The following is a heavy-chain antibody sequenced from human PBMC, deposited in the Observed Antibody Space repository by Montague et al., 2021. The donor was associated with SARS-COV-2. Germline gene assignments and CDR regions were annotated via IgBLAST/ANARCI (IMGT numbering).Heavy chain of an antibody. J-gene: IGHJ5*02. D-gene: IGHD2-8*02. CDR3: ARHHPGGGVRP. CDR2: IYYSGST. CDR1: GGSISSYY. V-gene: IGHV4-59*08. Sequence: SETLSLTCTVSGGSISSYYWSWIRQPPGKGLEWIVYIYYSGSTNYNPSLKSRVTISVDTSKNQFSLKLSSLTAADTAVYYCARHHPGGGVRPWGQGTLATVSS.